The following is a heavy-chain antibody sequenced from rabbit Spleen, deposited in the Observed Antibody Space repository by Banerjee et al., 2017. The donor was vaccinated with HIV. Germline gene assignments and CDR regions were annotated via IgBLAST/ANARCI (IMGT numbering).Heavy chain of an antibody. V-gene: IGHV1S40*01. CDR1: GFTISNNYW. CDR3: ARDLDGVIGWNFGW. D-gene: IGHD1-1*01. CDR2: IDTSSGT. J-gene: IGHJ4*01. Sequence: QSLDESGGGLVTPGGSLKLSCKASGFTISNNYWMNWVRQAPGKGLEWIACIDTSSGTYYASWVNGRFTISRTSSTTVTLQMTSLTAADTATYFCARDLDGVIGWNFGWWGQGTLVTVS.